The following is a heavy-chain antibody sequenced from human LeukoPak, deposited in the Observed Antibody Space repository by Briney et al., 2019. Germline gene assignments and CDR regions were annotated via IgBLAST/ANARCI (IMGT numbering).Heavy chain of an antibody. CDR1: GGTFSSYA. D-gene: IGHD3-22*01. J-gene: IGHJ4*02. CDR3: ARGGLYYYDNSGYELDY. CDR2: IIPIFGTA. Sequence: ASVKVSCKASGGTFSSYAISWVRQAPGQGLEWMGGIIPIFGTANYAQKFQGRVTITADESTSTAYMELSSLRSEDTAVYYCARGGLYYYDNSGYELDYWGQGTLVTVSS. V-gene: IGHV1-69*13.